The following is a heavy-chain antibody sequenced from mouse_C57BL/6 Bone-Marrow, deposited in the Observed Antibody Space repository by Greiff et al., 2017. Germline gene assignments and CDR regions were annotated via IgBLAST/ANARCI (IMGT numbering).Heavy chain of an antibody. CDR1: GYSITSGYY. J-gene: IGHJ2*01. Sequence: DVKLQESGPGLVKPSQSLSLTCSVTGYSITSGYYWNCIRQFPGNKLEWMGYISYDGSNNYNPSLKNRISITRDTSKNQFFLKLNSVTTEDTATYYCARDSFHYGSSYYFDYWGQGTTLTVSS. D-gene: IGHD1-1*01. CDR3: ARDSFHYGSSYYFDY. CDR2: ISYDGSN. V-gene: IGHV3-6*01.